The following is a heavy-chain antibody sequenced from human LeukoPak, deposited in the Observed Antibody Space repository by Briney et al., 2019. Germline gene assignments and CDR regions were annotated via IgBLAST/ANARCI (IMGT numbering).Heavy chain of an antibody. CDR2: INPNSGGT. CDR3: ARSSAAGPRQDWFDP. V-gene: IGHV1-2*02. J-gene: IGHJ5*02. Sequence: GASVKVSCKASGYTFTGYYMHWGRQAPGQGLEWMGWINPNSGGTNYAQKFQGRVTMTRDTSTSTAYMELSRLRSDDTAVYYCARSSAAGPRQDWFDPWGQGTLVTVSS. CDR1: GYTFTGYY. D-gene: IGHD6-13*01.